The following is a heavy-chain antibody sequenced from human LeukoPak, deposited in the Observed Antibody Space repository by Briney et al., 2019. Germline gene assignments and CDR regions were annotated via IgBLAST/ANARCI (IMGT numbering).Heavy chain of an antibody. CDR3: ARGGGLDV. Sequence: GGSLRLSCAASGFTFSSYWMNWARQAPGKGLEWVASINHNGNVNYYVDSVKGRFTISRDNAKNSLYLQRSNLRAEDTAVYFCARGGGLDVWGQGATVTVSS. CDR1: GFTFSSYW. CDR2: INHNGNVN. J-gene: IGHJ6*02. V-gene: IGHV3-7*03. D-gene: IGHD3-16*01.